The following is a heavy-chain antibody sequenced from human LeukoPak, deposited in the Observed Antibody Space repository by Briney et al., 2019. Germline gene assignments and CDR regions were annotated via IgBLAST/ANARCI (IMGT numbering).Heavy chain of an antibody. D-gene: IGHD1-14*01. J-gene: IGHJ4*02. CDR1: GASISGYY. V-gene: IGHV4-4*07. Sequence: PSETLSLTCTVSGASISGYYWSWIRQPAGKGLEWIGRIYSSGSTNYNPSLKSRVTMSVDTSKNQFSLKLSSVTAADTAVYYCARDGKRLTLYYFDYWGQGTLVTVSS. CDR2: IYSSGST. CDR3: ARDGKRLTLYYFDY.